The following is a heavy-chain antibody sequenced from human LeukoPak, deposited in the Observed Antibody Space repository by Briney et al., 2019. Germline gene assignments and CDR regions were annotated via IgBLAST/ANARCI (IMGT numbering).Heavy chain of an antibody. V-gene: IGHV3-30-3*01. CDR2: ISYDGSNK. D-gene: IGHD6-19*01. Sequence: PGGSLRLSCAASGFTFSSYAMHWVRQAPGKGLEWVAVISYDGSNKYNADSVKGRFTISRDNSKNTLYLQMNSLRAEDTAVYYCARDQGAIAVAGSNYYYGMDVWGQGTTVTVSS. CDR3: ARDQGAIAVAGSNYYYGMDV. CDR1: GFTFSSYA. J-gene: IGHJ6*02.